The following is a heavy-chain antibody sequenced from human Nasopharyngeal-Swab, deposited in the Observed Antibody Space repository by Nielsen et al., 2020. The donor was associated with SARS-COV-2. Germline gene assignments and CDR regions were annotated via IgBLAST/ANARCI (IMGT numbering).Heavy chain of an antibody. CDR2: IYHSGST. J-gene: IGHJ6*03. Sequence: WIRQPPGKGLEWIGSIYHSGSTYYNPSLKGRVTISVDTSKNQFSLKLSSVTAADTAVYYCARVLYNYYYYYYMDVWGKGTMVTVSS. CDR3: ARVLYNYYYYYYMDV. D-gene: IGHD2-8*01. V-gene: IGHV4-38-2*02.